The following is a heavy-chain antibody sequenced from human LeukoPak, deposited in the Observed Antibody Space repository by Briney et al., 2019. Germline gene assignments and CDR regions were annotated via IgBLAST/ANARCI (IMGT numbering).Heavy chain of an antibody. J-gene: IGHJ6*03. CDR1: GFTFSSYG. CDR3: AKALNPYYYYYMDV. Sequence: GGSLRLSCAASGFTFSSYGMHWVRQAPGKGLEWVAVIWYDGSNKYYADSVKGRFTISRDNSKNTLYLQMNSLRAEDTAVYYCAKALNPYYYYYMDVWGKGTTVTVSS. CDR2: IWYDGSNK. V-gene: IGHV3-33*06.